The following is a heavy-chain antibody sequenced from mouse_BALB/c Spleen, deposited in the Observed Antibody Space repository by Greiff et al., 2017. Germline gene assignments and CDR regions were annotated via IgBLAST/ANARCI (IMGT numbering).Heavy chain of an antibody. Sequence: EVKLVESGGGLVKPGGSLKLSCAASGFTFSSYAMSWVRQTPEKRLEWVASISSGGSTYYPDSVKGRFTISRDNARNILYLQMSSLRSEDTAMYYCARGGGTGAMDYWGQGTSVTVSS. CDR3: ARGGGTGAMDY. CDR1: GFTFSSYA. J-gene: IGHJ4*01. CDR2: ISSGGST. V-gene: IGHV5-6-5*01.